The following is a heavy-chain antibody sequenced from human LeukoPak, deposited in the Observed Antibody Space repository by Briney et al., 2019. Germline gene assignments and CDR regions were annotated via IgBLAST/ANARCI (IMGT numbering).Heavy chain of an antibody. CDR2: INPSGGST. CDR3: ARVARDYYGSGSYPFDY. D-gene: IGHD3-10*01. J-gene: IGHJ4*02. CDR1: GYTFTSYY. Sequence: ASVKVSCKASGYTFTSYYMHWVRQAPGQGLEWMGIINPSGGSTSYAQKFQGRVTMTRDTSTSTVYMELSSLRPEDTAVYYCARVARDYYGSGSYPFDYWGQGTLVTVSS. V-gene: IGHV1-46*03.